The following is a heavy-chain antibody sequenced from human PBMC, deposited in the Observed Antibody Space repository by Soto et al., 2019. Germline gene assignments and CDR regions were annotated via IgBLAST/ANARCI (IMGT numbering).Heavy chain of an antibody. CDR3: AKEGYDFWSGYSPLYYYYGMDV. Sequence: GWSLRLSCAASGFTFSSYGMHWVRQAPGKXLEWVAVISYDGSNKYYADSVKGRFTISRDNSKNTLYLQMNSLRAEDTAVYYCAKEGYDFWSGYSPLYYYYGMDVWGQGTTVTVSS. J-gene: IGHJ6*02. V-gene: IGHV3-30*18. D-gene: IGHD3-3*01. CDR2: ISYDGSNK. CDR1: GFTFSSYG.